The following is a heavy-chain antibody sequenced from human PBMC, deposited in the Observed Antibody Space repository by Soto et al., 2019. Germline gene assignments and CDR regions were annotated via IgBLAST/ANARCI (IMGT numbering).Heavy chain of an antibody. CDR3: ASVNNWFDP. Sequence: XETLSLTCTVSGVSISSYYWSWIRQPPGKGLEWIGYIYYSGSTNYNPSLKSRVTISVDTSKNQFSLKLSSVTAADTAVYYCASVNNWFDPWGQGTLVTVSS. CDR2: IYYSGST. V-gene: IGHV4-59*01. J-gene: IGHJ5*02. CDR1: GVSISSYY.